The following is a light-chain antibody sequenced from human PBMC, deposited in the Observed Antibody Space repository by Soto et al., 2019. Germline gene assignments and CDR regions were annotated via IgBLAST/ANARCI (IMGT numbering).Light chain of an antibody. V-gene: IGLV4-69*01. Sequence: QPVLTQSPSASASLGASVKLTCTLSSGHSSYAIAWHQQQPEKGPRSLMKLNSDGSHSKGDGIPDRFSGSSSGAERYLTISSLQSEEEADYYCQTWGTGPWVFGGGTKLTVL. J-gene: IGLJ3*02. CDR3: QTWGTGPWV. CDR1: SGHSSYA. CDR2: LNSDGSH.